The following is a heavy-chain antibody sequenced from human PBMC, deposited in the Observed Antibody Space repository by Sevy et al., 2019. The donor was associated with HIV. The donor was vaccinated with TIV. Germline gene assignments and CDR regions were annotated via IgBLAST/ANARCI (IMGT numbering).Heavy chain of an antibody. CDR3: AKDRVSGTYYTGDFDY. D-gene: IGHD3-10*01. J-gene: IGHJ4*02. CDR1: GFTFSNYA. V-gene: IGHV3-23*01. Sequence: GGSLRLSCVVSGFTFSNYAMSWVRQAPGKGLEWVSAISASGGSTYYADSVKGRFTISRDNSKNTLYLQMNTLRAEDTAVYYCAKDRVSGTYYTGDFDYWGQGTLVTVSS. CDR2: ISASGGST.